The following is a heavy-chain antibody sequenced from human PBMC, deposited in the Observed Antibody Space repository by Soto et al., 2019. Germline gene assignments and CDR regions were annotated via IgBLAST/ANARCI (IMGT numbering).Heavy chain of an antibody. D-gene: IGHD6-19*01. V-gene: IGHV2-70*11. CDR2: IDWDDGK. CDR1: GFSLSTSGMC. CDR3: VRIRFYRSGWYRDD. Sequence: SGPTLVNPTQTLTLTCTFSGFSLSTSGMCVSWIRQPPGKALEWLARIDWDDGKYYSTSLKTRLTISKDTSKNQVVLTMTNMDPVDTATYYCVRIRFYRSGWYRDDWGQGTLVTVSS. J-gene: IGHJ4*02.